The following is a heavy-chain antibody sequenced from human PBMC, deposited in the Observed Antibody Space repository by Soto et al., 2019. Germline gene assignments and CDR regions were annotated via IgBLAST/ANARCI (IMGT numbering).Heavy chain of an antibody. V-gene: IGHV3-9*01. D-gene: IGHD4-17*01. CDR1: GFTFDDYA. CDR3: AKDTTGDYAAFDI. Sequence: PGGSLRLSCAASGFTFDDYAMHWVRQAPGKGLEWVSGISWNSGSIGYADSVKGRFTISRDNAKNSLYLQMNSLRAEDTALYYCAKDTTGDYAAFDIWGQGTMVTVSS. CDR2: ISWNSGSI. J-gene: IGHJ3*02.